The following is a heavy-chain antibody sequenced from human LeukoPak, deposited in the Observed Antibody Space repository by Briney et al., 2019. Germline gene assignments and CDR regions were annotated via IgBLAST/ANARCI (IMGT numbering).Heavy chain of an antibody. J-gene: IGHJ4*02. V-gene: IGHV3-48*03. D-gene: IGHD3-10*01. CDR3: AREGVRGSGTYYNVKDY. Sequence: PGGSLRLSCAASGFTFRTYEMNWVRQAPGKGLEWVSYIGSSGATTYYAGSVKGRFTISRDNSKNTVYLQMNSLRAEDTAVYYCAREGVRGSGTYYNVKDYWGQGSLVTVSS. CDR1: GFTFRTYE. CDR2: IGSSGATT.